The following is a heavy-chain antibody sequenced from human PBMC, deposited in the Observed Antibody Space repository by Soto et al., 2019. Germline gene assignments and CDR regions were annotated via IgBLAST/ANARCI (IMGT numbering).Heavy chain of an antibody. CDR3: TRAGVAARDYYYYGMDV. D-gene: IGHD6-6*01. Sequence: PSETLSLTCTVSGGPISSGDYYWSWIRQPPGKGLEWIGYIYYSGSTYYNPSLKSRVTISVDTSKNQFSLKLSSVTAADTAVYYCTRAGVAARDYYYYGMDVWGQGTTVTVSS. J-gene: IGHJ6*02. CDR2: IYYSGST. CDR1: GGPISSGDYY. V-gene: IGHV4-30-4*01.